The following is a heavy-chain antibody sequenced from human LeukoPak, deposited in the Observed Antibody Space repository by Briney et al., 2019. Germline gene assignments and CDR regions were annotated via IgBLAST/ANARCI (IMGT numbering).Heavy chain of an antibody. CDR1: GLSLTNTW. CDR2: MSYVQGDV. Sequence: PGGSLRLSCEASGLSLTNTWLTWVRRAPGKGLEWVAFMSYVQGDVLYADSVKGRFTISRDDSNNTLYLQMNSLRPEDTAVVYCARAGGAWSRTHYYYFMDVWGRGTTVTVSS. CDR3: ARAGGAWSRTHYYYFMDV. V-gene: IGHV3-30*01. D-gene: IGHD1/OR15-1a*01. J-gene: IGHJ6*03.